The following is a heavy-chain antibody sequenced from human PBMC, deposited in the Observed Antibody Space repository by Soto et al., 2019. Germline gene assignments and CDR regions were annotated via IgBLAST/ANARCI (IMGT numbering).Heavy chain of an antibody. CDR3: AALWFGAADY. Sequence: QLQLQESGPGPVKPSETLSLTCTVSGGSISRSSYYWGWIRQPPGKGLEWIGSIYYSGSTHYNPSPKSRVTTSVDTSKNQFPLKLSSVTAADTAVYYCAALWFGAADYWGQGTLVTVSS. D-gene: IGHD3-10*01. CDR2: IYYSGST. CDR1: GGSISRSSYY. J-gene: IGHJ4*02. V-gene: IGHV4-39*01.